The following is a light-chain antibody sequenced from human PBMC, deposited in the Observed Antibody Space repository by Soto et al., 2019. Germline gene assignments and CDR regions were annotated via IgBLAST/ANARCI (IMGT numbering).Light chain of an antibody. CDR1: ITDVGSSNY. CDR3: SSYTTTSTWV. J-gene: IGLJ2*01. Sequence: QSALTQPASVSGSPGQSIIISCTGTITDVGSSNYVSWYKQHPGKAPKLMIYDVSNRPSGVSNRFSGSKSGNTASLTISGLQAEDEADYYCSSYTTTSTWVFGGGTKLTVL. CDR2: DVS. V-gene: IGLV2-14*01.